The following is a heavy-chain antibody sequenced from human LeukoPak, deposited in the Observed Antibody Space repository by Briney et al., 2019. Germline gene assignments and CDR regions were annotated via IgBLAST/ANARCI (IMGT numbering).Heavy chain of an antibody. CDR1: GGSISSSY. CDR3: ARDYDYRFDY. Sequence: PSETLSLTCTVSGGSISSSYWSWLRQPPGKGLEWIGYIYYSGRTNYNPSLKSRVTISVDTSKNQFSLKLSSVTAADTAVYYCARDYDYRFDYWGQGTLVTVSS. D-gene: IGHD3-16*01. J-gene: IGHJ4*02. V-gene: IGHV4-59*08. CDR2: IYYSGRT.